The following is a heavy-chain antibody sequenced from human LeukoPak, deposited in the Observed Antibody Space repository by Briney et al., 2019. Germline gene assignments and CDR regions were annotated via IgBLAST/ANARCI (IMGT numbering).Heavy chain of an antibody. Sequence: SETLSLTCTVSGGSISSYYWSWIRQPPGKGLEWIGYIYYSGSTNYNPSLKSRVTISVDTSKNQFSLKLSSVTAADTAVYYCARDGGGNPGAYWGQGTLVTVSS. CDR2: IYYSGST. CDR1: GGSISSYY. CDR3: ARDGGGNPGAY. V-gene: IGHV4-59*12. J-gene: IGHJ4*02. D-gene: IGHD4-23*01.